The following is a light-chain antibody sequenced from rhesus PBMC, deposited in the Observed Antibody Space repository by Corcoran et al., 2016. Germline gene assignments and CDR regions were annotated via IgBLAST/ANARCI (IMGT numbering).Light chain of an antibody. Sequence: EIVMTQSPATLSLSPGERATLSCRDSQSVSSSLAWYQPKPGQAPRLLIYGASRRATGIPDRFSGTWSGTDFTLTIRSLEPEDVAVYYCLQHSNWLTFGGGTKVELK. CDR1: QSVSSS. CDR3: LQHSNWLT. V-gene: IGKV3-24*01. CDR2: GAS. J-gene: IGKJ4*01.